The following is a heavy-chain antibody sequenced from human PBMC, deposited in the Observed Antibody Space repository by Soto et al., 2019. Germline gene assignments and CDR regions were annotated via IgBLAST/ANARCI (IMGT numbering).Heavy chain of an antibody. CDR3: ARRYGSAFDI. CDR2: IFYSGST. J-gene: IGHJ3*02. D-gene: IGHD4-17*01. Sequence: QVQLQESGPGLVKPSETLSLTCTVSGGSISSYYWSWIRQPPGKGLEWIGYIFYSGSTNYNPSLKRRATISVDTSKNQFSLKLSSVAAADTAVYYCARRYGSAFDIWGHGTMVTVSS. V-gene: IGHV4-59*01. CDR1: GGSISSYY.